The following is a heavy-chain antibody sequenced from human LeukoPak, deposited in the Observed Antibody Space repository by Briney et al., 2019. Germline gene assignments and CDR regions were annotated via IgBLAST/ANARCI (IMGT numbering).Heavy chain of an antibody. Sequence: GGSLRLSCVASGFTFVSHWMTWVRQAPGRGLEWVANINQDESEKYYVDSVKGRFTISRGNAKNSLYLQMSSLRGEDTAVYYCARGSGRITIFGVPYWGQGTLVTVSS. CDR3: ARGSGRITIFGVPY. CDR2: INQDESEK. CDR1: GFTFVSHW. V-gene: IGHV3-7*01. D-gene: IGHD3-3*01. J-gene: IGHJ4*02.